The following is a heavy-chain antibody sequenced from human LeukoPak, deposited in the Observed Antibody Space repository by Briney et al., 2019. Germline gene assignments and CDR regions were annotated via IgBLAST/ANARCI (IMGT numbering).Heavy chain of an antibody. V-gene: IGHV3-21*01. D-gene: IGHD1-26*01. Sequence: AGGSLRLSCAASGFTFSSYSMNWVRQAPGKGLEWVSSISSSSSYIYYADSVKGRFTISRDNAKNSLYLQMNSRRAEDTAVYYCARDRVGATPIDYWGQGTLVTVSS. CDR1: GFTFSSYS. CDR2: ISSSSSYI. CDR3: ARDRVGATPIDY. J-gene: IGHJ4*02.